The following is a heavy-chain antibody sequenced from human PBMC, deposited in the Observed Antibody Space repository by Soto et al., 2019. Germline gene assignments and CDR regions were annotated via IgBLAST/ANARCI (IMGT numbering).Heavy chain of an antibody. Sequence: EMQLVESGGGLVQPGGSLRLSCGVSGFTFGSFWMGWVRQAPGKGLEWVANINQDGGEKYYLDFVKGRFTIFRDNPMNSLYLQMDSLRVEDTAVYFCARQIRGLTPNWFDPWGQGTLVSVSS. CDR2: INQDGGEK. V-gene: IGHV3-7*01. J-gene: IGHJ5*02. CDR3: ARQIRGLTPNWFDP. CDR1: GFTFGSFW.